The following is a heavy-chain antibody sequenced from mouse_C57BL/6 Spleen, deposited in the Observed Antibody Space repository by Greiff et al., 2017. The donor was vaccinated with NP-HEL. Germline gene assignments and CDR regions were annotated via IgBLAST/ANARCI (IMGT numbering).Heavy chain of an antibody. Sequence: LQESGAELVKPGASVKMSCKASGYTFTTYPIEWMKQNHGKSLEWIGNFHPYNDDTKYNEKFKGKATLTVEKSSSTVYLELSRLTSDDSAVYYCARGLYSNFWYFDVWGTGTTVTVSS. CDR3: ARGLYSNFWYFDV. J-gene: IGHJ1*03. V-gene: IGHV1-47*01. CDR1: GYTFTTYP. CDR2: FHPYNDDT. D-gene: IGHD2-5*01.